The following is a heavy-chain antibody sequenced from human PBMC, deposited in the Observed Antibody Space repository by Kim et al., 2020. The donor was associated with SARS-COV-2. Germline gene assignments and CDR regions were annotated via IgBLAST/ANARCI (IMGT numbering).Heavy chain of an antibody. CDR3: ARDGSGSYYTPNYYYYGMDV. CDR1: GFTVSSNY. D-gene: IGHD3-10*01. CDR2: IYSGGST. V-gene: IGHV3-66*01. J-gene: IGHJ6*02. Sequence: GGSLRLSCAASGFTVSSNYMSWVRQAPGKGLEWVSVIYSGGSTYYADSVKGRFTISRDNSKNTLYLQMNSLRAEDTAVYYCARDGSGSYYTPNYYYYGMDVWGQGTTVTVSS.